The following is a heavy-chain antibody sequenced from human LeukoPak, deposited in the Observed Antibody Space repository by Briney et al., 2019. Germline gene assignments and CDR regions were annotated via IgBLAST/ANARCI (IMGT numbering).Heavy chain of an antibody. J-gene: IGHJ4*02. V-gene: IGHV4-34*01. CDR3: ASEALGYCSGGSCYGY. CDR2: INHSGST. CDR1: GGSFSGYY. D-gene: IGHD2-15*01. Sequence: SETLSLTCAVYGGSFSGYYWSWIRQPPGKGLEWIGEINHSGSTNYNPSLKSRVTRSVDTSKNQFSLKLSSVTAADTAVYYCASEALGYCSGGSCYGYWGQGTLVTVSS.